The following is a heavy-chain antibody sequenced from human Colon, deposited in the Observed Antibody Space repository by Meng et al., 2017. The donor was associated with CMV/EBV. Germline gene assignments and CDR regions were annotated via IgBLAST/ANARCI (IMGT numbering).Heavy chain of an antibody. V-gene: IGHV3-33*05. J-gene: IGHJ4*02. CDR3: ASPVGSYMNGGHAGGH. CDR1: GLSFVSCG. CDR2: ISHGGNSQ. Sequence: GLSFVSCGMDGGRRAPGKEVEGGAAISHGGNSQCYPDSVKGRFTVSRDNSKNTLYLQMDSLRVEDTSLYYCASPVGSYMNGGHAGGHWGQGALVTVSS. D-gene: IGHD4-23*01.